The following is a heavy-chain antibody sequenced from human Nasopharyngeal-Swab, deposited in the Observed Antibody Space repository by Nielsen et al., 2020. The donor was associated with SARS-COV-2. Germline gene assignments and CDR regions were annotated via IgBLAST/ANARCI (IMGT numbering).Heavy chain of an antibody. D-gene: IGHD3-9*01. CDR3: ATYFVGRGGRGY. V-gene: IGHV4-59*01. CDR2: TYDSGAI. J-gene: IGHJ4*02. CDR1: GGSISDDH. Sequence: GSLRLSCTVSGGSISDDHWSWIRQPPGKGLEWIGHTYDSGAINYNPSLKSRLTLALDTSKSHFSLKLSSVTAADTALYYCATYFVGRGGRGYWGQGTLVTVSS.